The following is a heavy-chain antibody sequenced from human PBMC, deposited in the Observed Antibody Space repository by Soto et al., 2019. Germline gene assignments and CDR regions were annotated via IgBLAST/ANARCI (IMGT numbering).Heavy chain of an antibody. CDR2: ISYDGSNK. J-gene: IGHJ4*02. D-gene: IGHD3-22*01. CDR3: ARAGYYDSSGYPWWDY. V-gene: IGHV3-30-3*01. CDR1: GFTFSSYA. Sequence: GGSLRLSCAASGFTFSSYAMRWVRQAPGKGLEWVAVISYDGSNKYYADSVKGRFTISRDNSKNTLYLQMNSLRAEDTAVYYCARAGYYDSSGYPWWDYWGQGTLVTVSS.